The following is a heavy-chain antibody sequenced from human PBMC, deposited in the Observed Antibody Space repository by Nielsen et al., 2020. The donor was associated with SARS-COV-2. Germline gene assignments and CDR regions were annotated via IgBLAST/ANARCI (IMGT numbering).Heavy chain of an antibody. CDR1: GFTFSSYS. D-gene: IGHD6-13*01. Sequence: GESLKISCAASGFTFSSYSMNWVRQAPGKGLEWVSSISSSSSYIYYADSVKGRFSISRDNAKNSLYLQMNSLRDEDTAVYYCARLAAAGAFYYYGMDVWGQGTTVTVSS. J-gene: IGHJ6*02. CDR3: ARLAAAGAFYYYGMDV. V-gene: IGHV3-21*01. CDR2: ISSSSSYI.